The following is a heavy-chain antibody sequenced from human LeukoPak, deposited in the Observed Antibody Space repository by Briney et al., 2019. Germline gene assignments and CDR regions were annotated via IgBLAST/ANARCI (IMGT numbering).Heavy chain of an antibody. D-gene: IGHD7-27*01. CDR1: GYTFTSYG. V-gene: IGHV1-18*01. Sequence: GASVKVSCKASGYTFTSYGISWVRQAPGQGLEWMGWISAYNGNTNYAQKLQGRVTMTTDTSTSIAYMELRSLRSDDTAVYYCARDPIWEGSHLTYGMDVWGQGTTVTVSS. CDR3: ARDPIWEGSHLTYGMDV. J-gene: IGHJ6*02. CDR2: ISAYNGNT.